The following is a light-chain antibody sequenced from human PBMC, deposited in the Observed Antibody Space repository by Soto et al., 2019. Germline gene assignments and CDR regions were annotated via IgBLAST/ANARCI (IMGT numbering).Light chain of an antibody. CDR3: QRGRT. CDR1: QSLSNN. V-gene: IGKV3-15*01. J-gene: IGKJ1*01. Sequence: EIVLTQSPGTLSLSPGERATLSCRASQSLSNNIYLAWYQQKPGQAPRLLIYGASTRATGIPARFSGSGSGTEFTLTISSLQSEDFAVYYCQRGRTFGQGTKVDIK. CDR2: GAS.